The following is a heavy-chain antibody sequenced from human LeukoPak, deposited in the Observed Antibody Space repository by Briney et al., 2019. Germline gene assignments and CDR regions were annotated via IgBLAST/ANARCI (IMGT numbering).Heavy chain of an antibody. Sequence: TGGSLRLSCAASGFTFNNYGMHWVRQAPGKGLEWVAFIRYDGSNKYYADSVKGRFTISRDNSKNTLYLQMNSLRAEDTAVYYCAKCRGYYDFWSGYYSGMGRHSSYYYYMDVWGKGTTVIVSS. CDR3: AKCRGYYDFWSGYYSGMGRHSSYYYYMDV. CDR1: GFTFNNYG. CDR2: IRYDGSNK. D-gene: IGHD3-3*01. V-gene: IGHV3-30*02. J-gene: IGHJ6*03.